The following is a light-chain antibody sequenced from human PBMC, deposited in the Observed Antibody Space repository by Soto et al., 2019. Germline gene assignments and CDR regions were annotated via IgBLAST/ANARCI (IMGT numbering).Light chain of an antibody. CDR2: WAS. CDR1: QSVLYSSNNNNY. V-gene: IGKV4-1*01. CDR3: QQYYSTPRWT. Sequence: DIVMTQSPDSLAVSLGERATINCKSSQSVLYSSNNNNYLAWYQQKPGQPPKLLIYWASTRESGVPDRFSGSGSGTDFTLTISSLQAEDVAVYYCQQYYSTPRWTFGQGTKVEIK. J-gene: IGKJ1*01.